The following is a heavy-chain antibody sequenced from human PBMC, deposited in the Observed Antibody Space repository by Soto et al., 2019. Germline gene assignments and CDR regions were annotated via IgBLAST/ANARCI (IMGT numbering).Heavy chain of an antibody. CDR2: ISGSGGST. CDR3: AKGGYYYGSGSYYTYYFDY. CDR1: GFTFSSYA. D-gene: IGHD3-10*01. J-gene: IGHJ4*02. V-gene: IGHV3-23*01. Sequence: LRLSCAASGFTFSSYAMSWVRQAPGKGLEWVSAISGSGGSTYYADSVKGRFTISRDNSKNTLYLQMNSLRAEDTAVYYCAKGGYYYGSGSYYTYYFDYWGQGTLVTVSS.